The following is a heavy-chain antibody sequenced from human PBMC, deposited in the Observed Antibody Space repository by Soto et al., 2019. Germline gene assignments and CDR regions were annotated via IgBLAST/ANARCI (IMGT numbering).Heavy chain of an antibody. Sequence: GASGKVSCKASGYTVTGYDIHWVRQATGQGLGWMGWINANNGNANYAQKFKGRVTITRDTSASTAYVELSSLSSDDTAVYYCARASYYYYYGLDVWGQGTSVTVSS. V-gene: IGHV1-8*01. J-gene: IGHJ6*02. CDR3: ARASYYYYYGLDV. CDR1: GYTVTGYD. CDR2: INANNGNA.